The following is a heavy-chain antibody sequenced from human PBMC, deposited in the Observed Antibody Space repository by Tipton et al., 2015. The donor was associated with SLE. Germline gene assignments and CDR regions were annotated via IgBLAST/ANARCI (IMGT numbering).Heavy chain of an antibody. V-gene: IGHV4-59*06. J-gene: IGHJ6*02. CDR2: IYFTDNT. CDR3: ARDKDGGYSYGLYGLDV. CDR1: SGSISSYY. D-gene: IGHD5-18*01. Sequence: TLSLTCTVSSGSISSYYWSWIRQHPGKGLEFIGYIYFTDNTYYNPSLKSRVAISVDTSKNQFSLELRSVTAADTALYYCARDKDGGYSYGLYGLDVWGQGTTVTV.